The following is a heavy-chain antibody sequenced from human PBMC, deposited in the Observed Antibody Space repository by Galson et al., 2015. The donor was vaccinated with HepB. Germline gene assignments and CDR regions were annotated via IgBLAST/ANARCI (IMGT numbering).Heavy chain of an antibody. CDR3: ATPRATTTAYYFDH. J-gene: IGHJ4*02. CDR2: ISSASYTI. Sequence: SLRLSCAASGFTFSDYSMNWVRQAPGKGLEWVAYISSASYTISYADSVKGRFTISRDNAKNSLYLQMNSLRDEDTAVYSCATPRATTTAYYFDHWGQGTLVTVSS. CDR1: GFTFSDYS. D-gene: IGHD4-11*01. V-gene: IGHV3-48*02.